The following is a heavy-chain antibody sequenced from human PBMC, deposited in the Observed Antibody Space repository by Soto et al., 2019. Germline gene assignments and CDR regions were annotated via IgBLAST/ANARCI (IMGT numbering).Heavy chain of an antibody. Sequence: EVQLLESGGGLVQPGGSLRLSCAASGFTFNNYAMTWFRQAPGKGLEWVSAISGGGATTSYADSVKGRFTVSRDGSKNTLYLQMSSLRAEDTALYYCTKGRGGSGSITPRFDFWGQGTLVTVSS. CDR2: ISGGGATT. J-gene: IGHJ4*02. CDR3: TKGRGGSGSITPRFDF. D-gene: IGHD3-10*01. V-gene: IGHV3-23*01. CDR1: GFTFNNYA.